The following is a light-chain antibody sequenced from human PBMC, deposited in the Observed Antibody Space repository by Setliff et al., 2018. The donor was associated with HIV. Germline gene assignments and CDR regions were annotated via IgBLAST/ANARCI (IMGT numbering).Light chain of an antibody. CDR3: SSYRTGNTQV. J-gene: IGLJ3*02. V-gene: IGLV2-14*01. Sequence: QSVLTQPASVSGSPGQSITISCTGTSSDVGAYSLVSWYQQHTGKAPKLMIYEVSNRPSGVSNRFSASKSGNTASLTISGLQAEYEADYYCSSYRTGNTQVFGGGTKVTVL. CDR2: EVS. CDR1: SSDVGAYSL.